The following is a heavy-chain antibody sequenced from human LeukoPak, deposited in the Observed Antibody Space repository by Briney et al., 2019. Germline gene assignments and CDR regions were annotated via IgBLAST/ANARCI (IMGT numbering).Heavy chain of an antibody. Sequence: SETLSLTCTVSGGSITSSSFYWGWIRQPPGKGLEWIGSIYYSGNTYYNPSLKSRVTISVDTSKNQFSLRLSSVTAADTAVYYCARPNWNDLHFDYWGQGTLVTVSS. J-gene: IGHJ4*02. CDR1: GGSITSSSFY. CDR3: ARPNWNDLHFDY. D-gene: IGHD1-1*01. V-gene: IGHV4-39*07. CDR2: IYYSGNT.